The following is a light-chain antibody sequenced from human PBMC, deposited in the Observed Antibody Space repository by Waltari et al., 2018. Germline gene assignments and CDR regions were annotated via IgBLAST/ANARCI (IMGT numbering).Light chain of an antibody. J-gene: IGLJ1*01. V-gene: IGLV1-47*01. CDR1: NSNIGRNS. CDR3: AAWDDSLSVSYV. CDR2: RDD. Sequence: QSVLTQPPSVSGTPGQTVTIACFGTNSNIGRNSVFWYQQLPGTAPKPLLYRDDQRPSGVPARFSGSKSGTSASLAIRGLRSEDEADYYCAAWDDSLSVSYVFGSGTKVTV.